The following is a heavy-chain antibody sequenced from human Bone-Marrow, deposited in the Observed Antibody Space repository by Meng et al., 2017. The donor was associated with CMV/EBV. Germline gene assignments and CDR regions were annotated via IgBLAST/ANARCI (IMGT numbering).Heavy chain of an antibody. Sequence: SGFNCSSYGMHWVRQAPGKGLEWVAVIWYDGSNKYYADSVKGRFTMSRDNSKNTLYLEMNSLRAEDTAVYYCAKEVDCSSTSCPSLDYWGQGTLVTVSS. CDR1: GFNCSSYG. CDR3: AKEVDCSSTSCPSLDY. CDR2: IWYDGSNK. V-gene: IGHV3-33*06. J-gene: IGHJ4*02. D-gene: IGHD2-2*01.